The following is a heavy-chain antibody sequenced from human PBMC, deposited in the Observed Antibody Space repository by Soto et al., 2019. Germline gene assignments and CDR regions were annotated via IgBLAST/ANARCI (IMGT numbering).Heavy chain of an antibody. J-gene: IGHJ4*02. Sequence: QVQLQESGPGLVKPSQTLSLACTVSGGSISNNHYYWSWIRQPPGKGLEWIGHIFDSGSTFNNPSLNSRVAISMDTSNNQFSLKLSSVTVADTAVYYCARGRSSDKVGSWGQGTLVTVSS. CDR1: GGSISNNHYY. CDR2: IFDSGST. D-gene: IGHD2-15*01. CDR3: ARGRSSDKVGS. V-gene: IGHV4-30-4*01.